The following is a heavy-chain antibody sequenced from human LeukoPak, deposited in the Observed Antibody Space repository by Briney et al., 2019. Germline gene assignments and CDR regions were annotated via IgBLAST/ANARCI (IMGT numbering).Heavy chain of an antibody. D-gene: IGHD1-7*01. CDR3: ARRRYRTGTTSYAFDI. CDR1: GGSFSGYY. J-gene: IGHJ3*02. CDR2: INHSGST. V-gene: IGHV4-34*01. Sequence: SETLSLTCAVYGGSFSGYYWSWIRQPPGKGLEWIGEINHSGSTNHNPSLKSRVTISVDTSKNQFSLKLSSVTAADTAVYYCARRRYRTGTTSYAFDIWGQGTMVTVSS.